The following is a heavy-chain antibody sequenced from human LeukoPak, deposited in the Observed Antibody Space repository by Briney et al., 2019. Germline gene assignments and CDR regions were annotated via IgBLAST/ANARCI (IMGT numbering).Heavy chain of an antibody. Sequence: GGSLRLSCAASGFTFSDYYMSWIRQAPGKGLEWISYISSGGSTIYYADFVRGQFTISRDNAKKSLYLQMNSLRAEDTAVYYCARDVQSPRGDAFDIWGQGTMVTVSS. CDR3: ARDVQSPRGDAFDI. J-gene: IGHJ3*02. D-gene: IGHD1-1*01. CDR1: GFTFSDYY. V-gene: IGHV3-11*04. CDR2: ISSGGSTI.